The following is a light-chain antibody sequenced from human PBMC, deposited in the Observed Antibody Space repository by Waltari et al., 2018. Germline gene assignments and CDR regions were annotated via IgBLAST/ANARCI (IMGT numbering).Light chain of an antibody. J-gene: IGKJ3*01. V-gene: IGKV1-33*01. CDR3: QQYDNLPLV. CDR1: QDISNY. Sequence: DIQMTQSPSSLSASVGDRVNITCQASQDISNYLNWYQQKPGKAPKLLIYDASNLETVVPSRFSGSGSGTDFTFTISSLQPEDIATYYCQQYDNLPLVFGPGTKVDIK. CDR2: DAS.